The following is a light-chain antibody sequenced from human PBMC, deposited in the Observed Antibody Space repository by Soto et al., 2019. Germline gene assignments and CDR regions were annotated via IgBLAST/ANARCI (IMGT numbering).Light chain of an antibody. J-gene: IGLJ1*01. CDR2: EGS. Sequence: QSALAQPSFVSGSPGQSITISCTGSSRAVGSYNLVSLYQQHPGKAPKLMIDEGSKLPSGVSNRFSGSKSGNTASLTISVLQAEDEADYYCCSYLGSSTYVFGTGTKLTVL. CDR3: CSYLGSSTYV. CDR1: SRAVGSYNL. V-gene: IGLV2-23*01.